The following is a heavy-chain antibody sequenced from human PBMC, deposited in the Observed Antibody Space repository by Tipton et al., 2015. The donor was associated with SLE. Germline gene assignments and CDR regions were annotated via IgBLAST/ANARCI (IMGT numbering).Heavy chain of an antibody. CDR3: ARAYSNAFDI. CDR2: IYDSGRA. Sequence: TLSLTCSVSGGFINNHWYNWIRQPPGKGLERIGYIYDSGRANYNPSFKSRVTMSVDTSKNQFSLKLSSVTAGDTAVYFCARAYSNAFDIWGLGTLITVSS. V-gene: IGHV4-59*11. D-gene: IGHD2-21*01. J-gene: IGHJ3*02. CDR1: GGFINNHW.